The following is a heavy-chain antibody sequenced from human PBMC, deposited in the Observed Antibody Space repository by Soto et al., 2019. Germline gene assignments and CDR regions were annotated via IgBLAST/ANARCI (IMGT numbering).Heavy chain of an antibody. CDR1: GLTFSRYT. V-gene: IGHV3-30-3*01. J-gene: IGHJ4*02. Sequence: QVQLVEAGGGVVQPGRSLRLSCAPSGLTFSRYTMHWVRQAPGKGLEWVAVISYDGNNKYYADSVKGRFTISRDNSKNTLSLQMNSLRPEDTAVYYCARFRSERPFDHWGQGTLVTVSS. CDR2: ISYDGNNK. CDR3: ARFRSERPFDH.